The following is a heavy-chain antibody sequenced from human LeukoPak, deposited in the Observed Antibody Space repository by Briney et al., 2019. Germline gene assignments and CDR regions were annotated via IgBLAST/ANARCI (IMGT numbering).Heavy chain of an antibody. CDR2: ISYDGSNK. CDR1: GFTFSSYA. CDR3: ARDGAGGYDFWSGYYFVHDY. Sequence: GGSLRLSCAASGFTFSSYAMHWVRQAPGKGLEWVAVISYDGSNKYYADSVKGRFTISRDNSKNTLYLQMNSLRAEDTAVYYCARDGAGGYDFWSGYYFVHDYWGQGTLVTVSS. J-gene: IGHJ4*02. V-gene: IGHV3-30-3*01. D-gene: IGHD3-3*01.